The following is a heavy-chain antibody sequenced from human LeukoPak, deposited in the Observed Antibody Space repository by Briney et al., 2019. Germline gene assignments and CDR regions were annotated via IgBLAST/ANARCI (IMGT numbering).Heavy chain of an antibody. CDR3: AREGGGGASFDY. Sequence: GRSLRLSCAASGFTFSSYSMNWVRQAPGKGLESVSSISSSSSYIYYADSLKGRFTISRDNAKNSLYLQMNSLRAEDTAVYYCAREGGGGASFDYWGQGTLVTVSS. CDR2: ISSSSSYI. CDR1: GFTFSSYS. D-gene: IGHD2-15*01. V-gene: IGHV3-21*01. J-gene: IGHJ4*02.